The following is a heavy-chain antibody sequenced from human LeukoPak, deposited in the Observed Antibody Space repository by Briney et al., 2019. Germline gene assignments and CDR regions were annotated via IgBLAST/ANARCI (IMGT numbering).Heavy chain of an antibody. V-gene: IGHV4-59*01. CDR1: GGSISSYY. D-gene: IGHD3-10*01. CDR2: IYYSGST. CDR3: ARTTYYYGSGSYYIGSSFDY. Sequence: SETLSLTCTVSGGSISSYYWSWIRQPPGKGLEWIGDIYYSGSTNYNPSLKSRVTISVDTSKNQFSLKLSSVTAADTAVYYCARTTYYYGSGSYYIGSSFDYWGQGTLVTVSS. J-gene: IGHJ4*02.